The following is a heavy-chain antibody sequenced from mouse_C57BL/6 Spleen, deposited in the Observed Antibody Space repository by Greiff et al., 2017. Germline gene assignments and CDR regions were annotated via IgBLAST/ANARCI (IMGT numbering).Heavy chain of an antibody. V-gene: IGHV1-5*01. Sequence: DVKLQESGTVLARPGASVKMSCKTSGYTFTSYWMHWVKQRPGQGLEWIGAIYPGNSDTSYTQKFKGKAKLTAVTSASTAYMELSSLTNEDSAVYYCTRRYDGYPYWYFDVWGTGTTVTVSS. D-gene: IGHD2-3*01. CDR3: TRRYDGYPYWYFDV. CDR2: IYPGNSDT. CDR1: GYTFTSYW. J-gene: IGHJ1*03.